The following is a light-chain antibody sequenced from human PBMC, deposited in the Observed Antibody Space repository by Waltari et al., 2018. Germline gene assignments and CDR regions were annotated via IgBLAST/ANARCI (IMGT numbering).Light chain of an antibody. CDR3: QHYVRLPAT. J-gene: IGKJ1*01. Sequence: SCRASQSVSRSFAWYQQKPGQAPRLLIYGASTRATGIPERFSGGGSGTDFSLTISRLEPEDFAMYYCQHYVRLPATFGQGTKVEIK. CDR2: GAS. V-gene: IGKV3-20*01. CDR1: QSVSRS.